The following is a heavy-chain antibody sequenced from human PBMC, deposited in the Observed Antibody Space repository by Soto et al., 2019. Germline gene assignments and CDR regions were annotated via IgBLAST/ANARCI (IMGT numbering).Heavy chain of an antibody. CDR2: IYHSGST. CDR3: ARVRRGYSYGYDX. J-gene: IGHJ4*02. Sequence: SETLSLTCAVSGGSISSINWWSWVRQPPGKGLEWIGEIYHSGSTNYNPSLKSRVTISVDKSKNQFSLKLSSVTAADTAVYYCARVRRGYSYGYDXWGQVTLVTVSX. D-gene: IGHD5-18*01. V-gene: IGHV4-4*02. CDR1: GGSISSINW.